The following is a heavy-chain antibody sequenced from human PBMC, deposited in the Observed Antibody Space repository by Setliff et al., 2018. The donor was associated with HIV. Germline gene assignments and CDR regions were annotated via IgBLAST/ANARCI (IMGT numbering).Heavy chain of an antibody. Sequence: ASVKVSCKASGYTFTSYGISWVRQAPGQGLEWMGWINPNSGGTNNAQKFQGRVTMTRDTSINTAYMELARLRSDDTAVYYCAKGGPGSSWLGGWFDPWGQGNLVTVSS. V-gene: IGHV1-2*02. D-gene: IGHD6-13*01. CDR3: AKGGPGSSWLGGWFDP. CDR1: GYTFTSYG. J-gene: IGHJ5*02. CDR2: INPNSGGT.